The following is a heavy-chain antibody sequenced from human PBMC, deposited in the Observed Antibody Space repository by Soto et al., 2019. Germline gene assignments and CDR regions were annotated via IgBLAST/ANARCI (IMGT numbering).Heavy chain of an antibody. J-gene: IGHJ5*02. CDR2: ISTNSAYI. Sequence: GGSLRLSCAASGFTFTSYSMNWVRQAPGKGLEWVSFISTNSAYINYADSVKGRFTLSRDNAKNSVFLQMTSLRVEDTGVYYCATGDWNSTNRFDPWGQGTLVTVSS. CDR3: ATGDWNSTNRFDP. D-gene: IGHD2-2*01. V-gene: IGHV3-21*04. CDR1: GFTFTSYS.